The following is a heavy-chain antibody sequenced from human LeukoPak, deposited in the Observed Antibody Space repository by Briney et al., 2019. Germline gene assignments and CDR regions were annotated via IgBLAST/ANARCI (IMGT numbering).Heavy chain of an antibody. Sequence: GASVTVSCMASGYTFPSYFMHWVRQAPGQGLEWMGIINPTGGSTTYAQKFQGRVTMTRDTSTSTVYMELSSLRSDDTAVYYCARTAARRFDYWGQGTLVTVSS. CDR3: ARTAARRFDY. D-gene: IGHD6-6*01. CDR2: INPTGGST. CDR1: GYTFPSYF. V-gene: IGHV1-46*01. J-gene: IGHJ4*02.